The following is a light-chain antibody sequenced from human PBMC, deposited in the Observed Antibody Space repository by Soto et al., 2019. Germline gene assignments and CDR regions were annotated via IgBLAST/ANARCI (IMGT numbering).Light chain of an antibody. V-gene: IGLV2-14*01. CDR1: SSDVGGYNY. J-gene: IGLJ1*01. CDR3: SSYTSSSTLV. Sequence: QSALTQPASVSGSPGQSITISCTGTSSDVGGYNYVSWYQQHPGNAPKLMIYEVSNRPSGVSNRFSGSKSGNTASLTISGRQAEDEADYYCSSYTSSSTLVFGTGTKVTVL. CDR2: EVS.